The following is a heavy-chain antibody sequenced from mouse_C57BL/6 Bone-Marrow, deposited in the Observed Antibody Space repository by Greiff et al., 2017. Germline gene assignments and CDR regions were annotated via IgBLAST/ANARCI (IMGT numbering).Heavy chain of an antibody. CDR3: ARDYYCSSWYCDY. Sequence: VQLQQSGPELVKPGASVKISCKASGYTFTDYYMNWVKQSHGKSLEWIGDINPNNGGTSYNQKLKGKATLTVDKSSSTAYMELRSLTSEDSAVYYCARDYYCSSWYCDYWGQGTILTVSS. V-gene: IGHV1-26*01. J-gene: IGHJ2*01. CDR1: GYTFTDYY. D-gene: IGHD1-1*01. CDR2: INPNNGGT.